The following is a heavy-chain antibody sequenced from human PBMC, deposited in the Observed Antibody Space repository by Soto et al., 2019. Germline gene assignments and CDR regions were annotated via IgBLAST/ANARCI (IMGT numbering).Heavy chain of an antibody. J-gene: IGHJ4*02. CDR1: GGTFSNYA. V-gene: IGHV1-69*13. D-gene: IGHD5-12*01. Sequence: SVKVSCKASGGTFSNYAINWVRQAPGQGLEWMGGIIPLFGTANYAQKFQGRVTITADESTSTAYLDLSSLRSEDTAVCYCARPVEMATISRSYLFYWGQGTLVTVSS. CDR3: ARPVEMATISRSYLFY. CDR2: IIPLFGTA.